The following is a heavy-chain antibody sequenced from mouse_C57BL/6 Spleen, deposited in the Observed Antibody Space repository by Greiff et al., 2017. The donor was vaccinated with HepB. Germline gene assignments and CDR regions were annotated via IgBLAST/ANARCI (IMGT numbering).Heavy chain of an antibody. CDR1: GYTFTDYN. CDR2: INPNNGGT. D-gene: IGHD2-3*01. V-gene: IGHV1-18*01. Sequence: EVQLQQSGPELVKPGASVKIPCKASGYTFTDYNMDWVKQSHGKSLEWIGDINPNNGGTIYNQKFKGKATLTVDKSSSTAYMELRSLTSEDTAVYYCARSRDGYPYYAMDYWGQGTSVTVSS. CDR3: ARSRDGYPYYAMDY. J-gene: IGHJ4*01.